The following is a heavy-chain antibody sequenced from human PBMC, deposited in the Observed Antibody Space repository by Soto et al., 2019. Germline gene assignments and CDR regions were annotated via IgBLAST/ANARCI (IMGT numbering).Heavy chain of an antibody. CDR1: GFTFINYA. Sequence: EVQVLESGGGLVQPGGSLRLSCAGSGFTFINYAMNLVRQAPGKGLEGVSSISGGGDAAFFPDSVRGRVTISRDNSKNTVTLQMTSLGVDDTAVYYCARKILGSTTRPNYWYFDLWGRGTLVTVSS. J-gene: IGHJ2*01. CDR3: ARKILGSTTRPNYWYFDL. CDR2: ISGGGDAA. D-gene: IGHD7-27*01. V-gene: IGHV3-23*01.